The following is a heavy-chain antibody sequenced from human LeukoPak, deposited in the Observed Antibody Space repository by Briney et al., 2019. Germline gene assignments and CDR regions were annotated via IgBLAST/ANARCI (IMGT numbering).Heavy chain of an antibody. V-gene: IGHV1-8*01. J-gene: IGHJ6*03. D-gene: IGHD3-10*01. CDR1: GYTFTSYD. Sequence: ASVKASCKASGYTFTSYDINWVRQATGQGLEWMGWMNPNSGNTGYAQKFQGRVTMTRNTSISTAYMELSSLRSEDTAVYYCARGPGEIIYYYYYMDVWGKGTTVTVSS. CDR2: MNPNSGNT. CDR3: ARGPGEIIYYYYYMDV.